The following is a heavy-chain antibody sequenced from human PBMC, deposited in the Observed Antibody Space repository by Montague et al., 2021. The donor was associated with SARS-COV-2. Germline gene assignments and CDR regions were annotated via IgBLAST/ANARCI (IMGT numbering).Heavy chain of an antibody. V-gene: IGHV4-31*03. CDR2: IYYSGST. Sequence: TLSLTCTVSGXSISSGGYYWSWIRQHPGKGLEWIGYIYYSGSTYYNPSLKSRVTISVDTSKNQFSLKMSSVTAADTAVYYCARSPEPMIILIITSLNWYVDLWGRGTLVTVSS. CDR1: GXSISSGGYY. J-gene: IGHJ2*01. CDR3: ARSPEPMIILIITSLNWYVDL. D-gene: IGHD3-22*01.